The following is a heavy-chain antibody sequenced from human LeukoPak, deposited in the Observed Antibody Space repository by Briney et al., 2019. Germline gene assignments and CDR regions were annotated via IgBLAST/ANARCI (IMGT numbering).Heavy chain of an antibody. CDR1: GFTFSSYW. D-gene: IGHD3-3*01. J-gene: IGHJ4*02. Sequence: GGSLRLSCAASGFTFSSYWMNWVRQAPGKGLEWVANIKQDGSVKYYVDSVKGRFTISRDNAKNSCYLQMNSLRAEDMAVYYCATDRGWRTSGYYLYYFEYWGQGTLVTFSS. CDR2: IKQDGSVK. V-gene: IGHV3-7*01. CDR3: ATDRGWRTSGYYLYYFEY.